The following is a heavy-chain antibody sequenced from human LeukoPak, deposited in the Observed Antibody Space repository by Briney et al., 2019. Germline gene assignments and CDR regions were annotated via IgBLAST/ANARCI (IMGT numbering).Heavy chain of an antibody. J-gene: IGHJ6*04. CDR1: GGSISSYY. Sequence: PSETLSLTCTVSGGSISSYYWSWIRQPPGKGLEWIGYIYYSGSTNYNPSLKSRVTISVDTSKNQFSLKLSSVTAADTAVYYCARDVCSGGSCLGNYYGMDVWGKGTTVTVSS. CDR2: IYYSGST. D-gene: IGHD2-15*01. V-gene: IGHV4-59*01. CDR3: ARDVCSGGSCLGNYYGMDV.